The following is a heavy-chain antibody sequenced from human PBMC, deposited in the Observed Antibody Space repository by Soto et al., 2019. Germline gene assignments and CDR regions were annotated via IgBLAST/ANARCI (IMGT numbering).Heavy chain of an antibody. Sequence: GASVKVSCEACGDGFTGYYVHWVRQAPGQGLEWMGWISPHGGGAKYAQNFQGRVTLTTDTSHNTAYMELSRLRFDDTAVYYCARVIRGAYYNSPLDTWGQGTVVTVSS. J-gene: IGHJ5*02. CDR3: ARVIRGAYYNSPLDT. D-gene: IGHD3-10*01. CDR1: GDGFTGYY. CDR2: ISPHGGGA. V-gene: IGHV1-2*02.